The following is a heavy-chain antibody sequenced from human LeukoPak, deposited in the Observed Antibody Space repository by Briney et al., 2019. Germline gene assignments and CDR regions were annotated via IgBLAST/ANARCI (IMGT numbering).Heavy chain of an antibody. CDR1: GYTFNNAC. CDR3: TTEGYYVSGIY. Sequence: GGSLRLSCAASGYTFNNACMRWVREAPGGGGEWGGHIKGKTDGGTTDYATPVKGRFIISRDDSKDTLYLQMNSLKPEDTAVYYCTTEGYYVSGIYWGQGTLVTVSS. D-gene: IGHD3-10*01. J-gene: IGHJ4*02. CDR2: IKGKTDGGTT. V-gene: IGHV3-15*01.